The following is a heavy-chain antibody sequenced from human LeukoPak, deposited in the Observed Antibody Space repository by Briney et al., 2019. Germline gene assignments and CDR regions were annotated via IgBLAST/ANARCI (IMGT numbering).Heavy chain of an antibody. CDR1: GFTFNSHE. CDR3: AGERNCGGDCYQGSWFDP. CDR2: ITSSGGIT. Sequence: HGGSLRLSCAASGFTFNSHEMHWVRQAPGKGLDWVSYITSSGGITYYADSVKGRFTVSRDNAKNSLYLQMNSLRAEDTAVYYCAGERNCGGDCYQGSWFDPWGQGTLVTVSS. J-gene: IGHJ5*02. D-gene: IGHD2-21*02. V-gene: IGHV3-48*03.